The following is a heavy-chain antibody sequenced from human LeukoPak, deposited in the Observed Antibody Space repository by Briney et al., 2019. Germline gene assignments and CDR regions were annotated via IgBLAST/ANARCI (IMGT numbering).Heavy chain of an antibody. V-gene: IGHV4-34*01. CDR3: ARQGWLRFQGWQYNWFDP. Sequence: SETLSLTCAVYGGSFSGYYWSWIRQPPGKGLEWIGEINHSGSTNYNPSLKSRVTISVDTSKNQFSLKLSSVTAADTAVYYCARQGWLRFQGWQYNWFDPWGQGTLVTVSS. D-gene: IGHD5-12*01. CDR1: GGSFSGYY. J-gene: IGHJ5*02. CDR2: INHSGST.